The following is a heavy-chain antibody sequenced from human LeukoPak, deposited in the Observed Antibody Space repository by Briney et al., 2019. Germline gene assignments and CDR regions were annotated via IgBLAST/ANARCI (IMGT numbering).Heavy chain of an antibody. J-gene: IGHJ6*02. D-gene: IGHD3-22*01. CDR2: ISSSSSTI. V-gene: IGHV3-48*01. Sequence: PGGSLRLSCAASGFTFSSYSMNWVRQAPGKGLEWVSYISSSSSTIYYADSVKGRFTISRDNAKNSLYLQMNSLRAEDTAVYYCARDGYDSSGYPYYGMDVWGQGTTVTVSS. CDR1: GFTFSSYS. CDR3: ARDGYDSSGYPYYGMDV.